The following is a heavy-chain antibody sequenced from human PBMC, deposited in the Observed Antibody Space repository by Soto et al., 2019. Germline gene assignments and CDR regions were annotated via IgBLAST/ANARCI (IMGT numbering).Heavy chain of an antibody. Sequence: EVQLVQSGAEVKKPGESLKISCKGSGYSFTSYWIGWVRQMPGKGLEWMGIIYPGDSDTRYSPSFQGQVTISADKSISTAYLQGSSLKASDTAMYYCARTSSGYCSSTSCPSYYYYYYYMDVWGKGTTVTVSS. V-gene: IGHV5-51*03. CDR3: ARTSSGYCSSTSCPSYYYYYYYMDV. J-gene: IGHJ6*03. D-gene: IGHD2-2*01. CDR2: IYPGDSDT. CDR1: GYSFTSYW.